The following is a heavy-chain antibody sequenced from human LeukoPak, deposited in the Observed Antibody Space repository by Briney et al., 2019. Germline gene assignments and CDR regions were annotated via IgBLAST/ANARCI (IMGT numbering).Heavy chain of an antibody. CDR2: ISAYNGNT. D-gene: IGHD3-9*01. V-gene: IGHV1-18*04. CDR3: ARDSYDILTGYQDWFDP. J-gene: IGHJ5*02. CDR1: GYTFTSYG. Sequence: ASVKVSCKASGYTFTSYGISWVRQAPGQGLEWMGWISAYNGNTNYALKLQGRVTMTTDTSTSTAYMELRSLRSDDTAVYYCARDSYDILTGYQDWFDPWGQGTLVTVSS.